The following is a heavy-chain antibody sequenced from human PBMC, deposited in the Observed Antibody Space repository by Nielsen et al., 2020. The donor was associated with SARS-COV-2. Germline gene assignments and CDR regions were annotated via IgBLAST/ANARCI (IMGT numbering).Heavy chain of an antibody. CDR2: SSSSYT. J-gene: IGHJ4*02. CDR1: GFSFSDYY. CDR3: AREGGYTYGNRLDS. Sequence: GGSLRLSCAASGFSFSDYYMSCISSSSSYTDYADSVKGRFTISRDNAKNSLYLQMHSLRAEDTAIYYCAREGGYTYGNRLDSWGQGTLVTVSS. V-gene: IGHV3-11*06. D-gene: IGHD5-18*01.